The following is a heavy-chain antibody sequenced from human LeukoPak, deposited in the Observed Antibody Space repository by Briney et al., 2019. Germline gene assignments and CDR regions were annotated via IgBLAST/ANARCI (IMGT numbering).Heavy chain of an antibody. V-gene: IGHV1-18*01. CDR3: ARDVGEGFCSGGSCSDY. CDR2: ISAYNGNT. J-gene: IGHJ4*02. D-gene: IGHD2-15*01. CDR1: GYTFTNYA. Sequence: GASVKVSCKASGYTFTNYAFSWVRQAPGQGLEWMGWISAYNGNTNYAHKLQGRVTMTTDTSTSTVYMELRSLRSDDTAVYYCARDVGEGFCSGGSCSDYWGQGTLVTVSS.